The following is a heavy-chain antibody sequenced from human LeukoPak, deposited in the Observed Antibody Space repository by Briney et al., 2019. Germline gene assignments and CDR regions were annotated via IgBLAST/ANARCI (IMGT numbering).Heavy chain of an antibody. Sequence: SETLSLTCTVSGGSISSYCWSWIRQPPGKGLEWIGYIYYSGSTNYNPSLKSRVIISVDMSKNQFSLKLSSVTAADTAVYYCARRGVYYDSSGYHYYFDYWGQGTLVTVSS. V-gene: IGHV4-59*12. CDR1: GGSISSYC. D-gene: IGHD3-22*01. CDR3: ARRGVYYDSSGYHYYFDY. CDR2: IYYSGST. J-gene: IGHJ4*02.